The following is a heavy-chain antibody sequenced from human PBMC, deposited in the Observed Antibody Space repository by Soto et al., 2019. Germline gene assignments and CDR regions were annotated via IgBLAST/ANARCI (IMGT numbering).Heavy chain of an antibody. CDR3: ARERGYSYVPDYWYFDL. D-gene: IGHD5-18*01. CDR1: GGSISSGGYY. J-gene: IGHJ2*01. CDR2: IYYSGST. V-gene: IGHV4-31*03. Sequence: LSLTCTVSGGSISSGGYYWSWIRQHPGKGLEWIGYIYYSGSTYYNPSLKSRVTISVDTSKNQFSLRLSSVTAADTALYYCARERGYSYVPDYWYFDLWGRGTLVTVSS.